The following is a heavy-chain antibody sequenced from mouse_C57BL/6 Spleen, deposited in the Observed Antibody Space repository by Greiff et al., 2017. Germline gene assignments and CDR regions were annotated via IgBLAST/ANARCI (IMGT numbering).Heavy chain of an antibody. V-gene: IGHV1-82*01. D-gene: IGHD4-1*01. Sequence: VQLQQPGPELVKPGASVKISCKASGYAFSSSWMNWVKQRPGQGLEWIGRIYPGDGDTNYNGKFKGKATLTADTSSSTAYMQLSSLTAEDSAVYYCARTGDWAWFAYWGQGTLVTVSA. CDR3: ARTGDWAWFAY. J-gene: IGHJ3*01. CDR1: GYAFSSSW. CDR2: IYPGDGDT.